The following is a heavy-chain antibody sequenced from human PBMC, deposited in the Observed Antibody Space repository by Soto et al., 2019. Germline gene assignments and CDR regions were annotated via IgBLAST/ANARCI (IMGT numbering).Heavy chain of an antibody. V-gene: IGHV1-18*04. CDR1: GYSFTGYY. CDR2: ISAYNGNT. J-gene: IGHJ3*02. Sequence: GASVKLSCKACGYSFTGYYMHWVRQAPKQGLEWMGWISAYNGNTNYAQKLQGRVTMTTDTSTSTAYMELRSLRSDDTAVYYCARDLLPQQWLVNAFDIWGQGTMVTVSS. D-gene: IGHD6-19*01. CDR3: ARDLLPQQWLVNAFDI.